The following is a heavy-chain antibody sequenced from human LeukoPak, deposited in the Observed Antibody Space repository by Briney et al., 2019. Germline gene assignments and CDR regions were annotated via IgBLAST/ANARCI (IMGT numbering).Heavy chain of an antibody. CDR2: IWYDGSNK. Sequence: GGSLRLSCAASGFTFSSYGMHWVRQAPGKGLEWVAVIWYDGSNKYYADSVKGRFTISRDNSKNTLYLQMNSLRAEDTAVYYCAKDQGYYDSSGFPNPYYYFDYWGQGTLVTVSS. J-gene: IGHJ4*02. CDR3: AKDQGYYDSSGFPNPYYYFDY. V-gene: IGHV3-33*06. CDR1: GFTFSSYG. D-gene: IGHD3-22*01.